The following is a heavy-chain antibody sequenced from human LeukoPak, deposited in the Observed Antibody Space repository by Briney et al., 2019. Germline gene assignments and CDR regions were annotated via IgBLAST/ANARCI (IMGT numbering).Heavy chain of an antibody. CDR1: GGSFSGYY. Sequence: SETLSLTCAVYGGSFSGYYWSWIRQPPGKGLEWIGEINHSGSTNYNPSLKSRVTISVDTSKNQFSLKLSSVTAADTAVYYCARLLYDFWSGYLDYWGQGTLVTVSS. CDR2: INHSGST. V-gene: IGHV4-34*01. CDR3: ARLLYDFWSGYLDY. D-gene: IGHD3-3*01. J-gene: IGHJ4*02.